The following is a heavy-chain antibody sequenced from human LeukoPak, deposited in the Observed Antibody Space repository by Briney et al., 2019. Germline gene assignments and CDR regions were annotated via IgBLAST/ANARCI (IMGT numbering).Heavy chain of an antibody. Sequence: ASVKVSCKASGYTFTGYYMHWVRQAPGQGLEWMGWINPNSGGTNYAQKFQGRVTMTRDTSISTAYMELSRLRSDDTAVYYCARDLFCSSTSCYNAFDIWGQGTMVTVSS. V-gene: IGHV1-2*02. CDR2: INPNSGGT. CDR1: GYTFTGYY. D-gene: IGHD2-2*01. CDR3: ARDLFCSSTSCYNAFDI. J-gene: IGHJ3*02.